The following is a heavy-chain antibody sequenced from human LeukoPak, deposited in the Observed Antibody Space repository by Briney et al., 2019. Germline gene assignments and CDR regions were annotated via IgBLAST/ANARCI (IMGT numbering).Heavy chain of an antibody. CDR1: GGTFSSYA. CDR2: IIPILGIA. Sequence: GASVKVSCKASGGTFSSYAISWVRQAPGQGLEWMGRIIPILGIANYAQKFQGRVTITADKSTSTAYMELSSLRSEDTAVYYCARDGPWLDHYWFDPWGQGTLVTVSS. J-gene: IGHJ5*02. V-gene: IGHV1-69*04. CDR3: ARDGPWLDHYWFDP. D-gene: IGHD6-19*01.